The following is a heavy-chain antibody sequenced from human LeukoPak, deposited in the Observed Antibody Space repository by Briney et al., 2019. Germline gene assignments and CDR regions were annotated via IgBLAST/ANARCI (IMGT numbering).Heavy chain of an antibody. Sequence: SETLSLTCTVSGGSISSYYWSWIRQPPGKGLEWIGYIYYSGSTNYNPSLKSRVTISVDTSKNQFSLKLSSVTAADTAVYYCAGRTDSSGWTGWGFDPWGQGTLVTVSS. CDR3: AGRTDSSGWTGWGFDP. CDR2: IYYSGST. J-gene: IGHJ5*02. CDR1: GGSISSYY. D-gene: IGHD6-19*01. V-gene: IGHV4-59*08.